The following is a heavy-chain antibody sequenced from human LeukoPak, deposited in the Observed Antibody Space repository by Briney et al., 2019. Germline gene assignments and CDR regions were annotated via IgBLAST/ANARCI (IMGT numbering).Heavy chain of an antibody. CDR1: GFTFSSFG. CDR2: ISFDGSNQ. D-gene: IGHD4-17*01. Sequence: GRSVRLSCAASGFTFSSFGMHWVRQAPGQGVEWVAVISFDGSNQYYADSVKGRFTIYRDNFKNTVYLQMNSLRAEETAVYYCAKSHPPTVTTEEGEYLQHWGQGTLVTVSS. J-gene: IGHJ1*01. V-gene: IGHV3-30*18. CDR3: AKSHPPTVTTEEGEYLQH.